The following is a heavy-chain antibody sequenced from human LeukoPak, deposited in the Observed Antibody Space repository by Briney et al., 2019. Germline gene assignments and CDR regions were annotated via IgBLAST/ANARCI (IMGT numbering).Heavy chain of an antibody. J-gene: IGHJ6*02. Sequence: GGSLRLSCAVSGLTFSGPWMDWVRQAPGKGLEWVASINPDGNKKYSADSVKGRFTISRDNSKNTLYLQMNSLRAEDTAVYYCARIAVAGPVAGDYYYYGMDVWGQGTTVTVSS. CDR2: INPDGNKK. D-gene: IGHD6-19*01. V-gene: IGHV3-7*03. CDR1: GLTFSGPW. CDR3: ARIAVAGPVAGDYYYYGMDV.